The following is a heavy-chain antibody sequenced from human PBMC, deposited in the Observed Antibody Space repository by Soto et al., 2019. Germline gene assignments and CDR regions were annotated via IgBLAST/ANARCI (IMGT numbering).Heavy chain of an antibody. CDR2: IHYSGST. Sequence: SETLSLTCTVSGGSISSYYWSWIRQPPGKGLEWIGYIHYSGSTNYNPSLKSRVTISVDTSKNQFSLKLSSVTAADTAVYYCARGSYGGSIGDWGQGTPVTVSS. CDR3: ARGSYGGSIGD. J-gene: IGHJ4*02. D-gene: IGHD2-15*01. CDR1: GGSISSYY. V-gene: IGHV4-59*01.